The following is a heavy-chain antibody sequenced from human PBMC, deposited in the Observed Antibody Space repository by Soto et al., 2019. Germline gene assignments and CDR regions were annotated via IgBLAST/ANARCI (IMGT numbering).Heavy chain of an antibody. CDR1: GFTFRSYW. J-gene: IGHJ4*02. V-gene: IGHV3-74*01. Sequence: HPGGSLRLSCAASGFTFRSYWMHWVRQVPGQGLVWVARMNSDGSSTSYAASVKGRFTISRDNAKNTLYLQMSSLRAEDSAVYYCVRDSGNGEYSYYFDYWGQGTLVTVPP. D-gene: IGHD4-17*01. CDR3: VRDSGNGEYSYYFDY. CDR2: MNSDGSST.